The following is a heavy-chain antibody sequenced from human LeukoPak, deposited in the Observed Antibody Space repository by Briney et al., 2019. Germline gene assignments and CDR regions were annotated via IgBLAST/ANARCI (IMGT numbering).Heavy chain of an antibody. J-gene: IGHJ3*02. Sequence: GGSLRLSCAASGFTFSSYGMHWVRQAPGKGLEWVSYISSSGSTIYYADSVKGRFTISRDNSKNTLYLQMNSLRAEDTAVFYCAKDRDDYVWGSYLGAFDIWGQGTMVTVSS. V-gene: IGHV3-48*01. CDR2: ISSSGSTI. D-gene: IGHD3-16*01. CDR3: AKDRDDYVWGSYLGAFDI. CDR1: GFTFSSYG.